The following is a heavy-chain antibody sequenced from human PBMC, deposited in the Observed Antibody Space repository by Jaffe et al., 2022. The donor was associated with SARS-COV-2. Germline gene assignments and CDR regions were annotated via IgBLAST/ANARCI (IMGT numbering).Heavy chain of an antibody. Sequence: EVQLVESGGGLVKPGGSLRLSCAASGFTFSSYSMNWVRQAPGKGLEWVSSISSSSSYIYYADSVKGRFTISRDNAKNSLYLQMNSLRAEDTAVYYCARDEYRYYYDSSGYYFDYWGQGTLVTVSS. D-gene: IGHD3-22*01. J-gene: IGHJ4*02. CDR2: ISSSSSYI. CDR3: ARDEYRYYYDSSGYYFDY. CDR1: GFTFSSYS. V-gene: IGHV3-21*01.